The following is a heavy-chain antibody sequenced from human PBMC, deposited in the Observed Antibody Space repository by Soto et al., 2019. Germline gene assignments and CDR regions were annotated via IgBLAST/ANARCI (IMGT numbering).Heavy chain of an antibody. Sequence: PWGSLRLSCAASGFTFTSYGMHWVRQAPGKGLEWVAVIWADGNHKYYADSVKGRFTLSRDNSKNTLNLQMDSLGAEDTAVYYCVRERGPFNAFDIWGQGTMVTVSS. CDR2: IWADGNHK. CDR3: VRERGPFNAFDI. V-gene: IGHV3-33*01. CDR1: GFTFTSYG. J-gene: IGHJ3*02.